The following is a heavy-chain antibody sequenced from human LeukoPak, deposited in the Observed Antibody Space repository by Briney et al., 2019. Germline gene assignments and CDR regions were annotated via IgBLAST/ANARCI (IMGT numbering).Heavy chain of an antibody. CDR1: GFTFSSYA. D-gene: IGHD6-13*01. V-gene: IGHV3-23*01. Sequence: GGSLRLSCAASGFTFSSYAMSWVRQAPGKGPEWVSAISGSGGSTYYADSVKGRFTISRDNSKNTLYLQMNSLRAEDTAVYYCAKEEISSSIPLITAFDIWGQGTMATVSS. CDR2: ISGSGGST. J-gene: IGHJ3*02. CDR3: AKEEISSSIPLITAFDI.